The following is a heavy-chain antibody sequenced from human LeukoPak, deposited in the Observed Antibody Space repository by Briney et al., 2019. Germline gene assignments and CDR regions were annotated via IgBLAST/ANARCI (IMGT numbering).Heavy chain of an antibody. D-gene: IGHD3-22*01. J-gene: IGHJ4*02. Sequence: EASVKVSCKASGYTFTGYYIHWVRQAPGQGLEWMGWISAYNGNTNYAQKLQGRVTMTTDTSTSTAYMELRSLRSDDTAVYYCARGGPTITMIVPEVGYYWGQGTLVTVSS. CDR1: GYTFTGYY. CDR3: ARGGPTITMIVPEVGYY. CDR2: ISAYNGNT. V-gene: IGHV1-18*04.